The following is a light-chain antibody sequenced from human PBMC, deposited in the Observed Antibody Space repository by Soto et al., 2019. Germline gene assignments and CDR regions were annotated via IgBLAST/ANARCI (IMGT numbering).Light chain of an antibody. CDR3: QQSYSRPDT. Sequence: DIQMTQSPSSLSASVGDRVTITCRASQSISSYLNWYQQKPGKAPKILIYGASSLQTGVPSRFSGSGSGTDFTLAISNLQPEDSATYYCQQSYSRPDTFGQGTKLEIK. CDR2: GAS. V-gene: IGKV1-39*01. CDR1: QSISSY. J-gene: IGKJ2*01.